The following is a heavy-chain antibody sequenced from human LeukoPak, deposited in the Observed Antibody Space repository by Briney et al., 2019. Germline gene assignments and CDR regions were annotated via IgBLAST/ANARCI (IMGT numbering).Heavy chain of an antibody. J-gene: IGHJ6*01. D-gene: IGHD3-10*01. CDR1: GGSISSYY. V-gene: IGHV4-59*01. CDR3: ARVARNYYGSGSYLENGMDV. Sequence: SETLSLTCTVSGGSISSYYWSWIQQPPGKGLEWIGYIYYSGSANYNPSLKSRVTMSLDTSKNQFSLKLSSVTAADTAVYYCARVARNYYGSGSYLENGMDVWGQGTTVTVSS. CDR2: IYYSGSA.